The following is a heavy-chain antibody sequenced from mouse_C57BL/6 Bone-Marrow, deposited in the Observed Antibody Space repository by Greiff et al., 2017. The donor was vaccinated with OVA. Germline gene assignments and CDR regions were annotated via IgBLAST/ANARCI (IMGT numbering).Heavy chain of an antibody. V-gene: IGHV5-6*01. J-gene: IGHJ2*01. CDR2: ISSGGSYT. CDR3: ARHGWLRLGYYFDY. CDR1: GFTFSSYG. Sequence: EVQLVESGGDLVKPGGSLKLSCAASGFTFSSYGMSWVRQTPDKRLEWVATISSGGSYTYYPDSVKGRFTISRDNAKNTLYLQMSSLKSEDTAIYYCARHGWLRLGYYFDYWGQGTTLTVSS. D-gene: IGHD2-2*01.